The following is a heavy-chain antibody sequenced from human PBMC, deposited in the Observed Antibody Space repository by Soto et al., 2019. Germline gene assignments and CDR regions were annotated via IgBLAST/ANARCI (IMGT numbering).Heavy chain of an antibody. J-gene: IGHJ6*02. Sequence: VQLLESGGGLVQPGGSLRLSCAASGFTFSSYAMSWVRQAPGKGLEWVSAISGSGGSTYYADSVKGRFTISRDNSKNTLYLQMNSLRAEDTAVYYCAKARVIAAAGTNYYYYGMDVWGQGTTVTVSS. CDR3: AKARVIAAAGTNYYYYGMDV. D-gene: IGHD6-13*01. CDR1: GFTFSSYA. V-gene: IGHV3-23*01. CDR2: ISGSGGST.